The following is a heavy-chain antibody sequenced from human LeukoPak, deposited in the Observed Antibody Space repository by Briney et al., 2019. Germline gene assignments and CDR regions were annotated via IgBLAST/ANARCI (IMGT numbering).Heavy chain of an antibody. CDR3: ARDEVVVTAILNWFDP. CDR2: IIPIFGTA. J-gene: IGHJ5*02. Sequence: SVKVSCKASGGTFSSYAISWVRQAPGQGLEWMGGIIPIFGTANYAQKFQGRVTITADKSTSTAYMELSSLRSEDTAVYYCARDEVVVTAILNWFDPWGQGTLVTVSS. D-gene: IGHD2-21*02. CDR1: GGTFSSYA. V-gene: IGHV1-69*06.